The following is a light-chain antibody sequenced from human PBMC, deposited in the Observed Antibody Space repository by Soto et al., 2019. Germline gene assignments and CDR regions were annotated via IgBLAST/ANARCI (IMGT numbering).Light chain of an antibody. CDR1: QSISSY. Sequence: DIQMTQSPSSLSASVVDRVTITCRASQSISSYLNWYQQKPGKAPKLLIYAASSLQSGVPSRFSGSGSGTDFTLTISSLQPEDFATYYCQQSYSTRWTCGQGTKGDIK. J-gene: IGKJ1*01. CDR3: QQSYSTRWT. CDR2: AAS. V-gene: IGKV1-39*01.